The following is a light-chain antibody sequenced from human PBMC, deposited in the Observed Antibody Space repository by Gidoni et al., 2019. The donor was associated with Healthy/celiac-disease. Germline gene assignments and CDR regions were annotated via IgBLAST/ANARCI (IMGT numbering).Light chain of an antibody. J-gene: IGLJ7*01. CDR1: KLGDKY. CDR3: QAWDSSTAV. Sequence: ELTQPPSGSVSPGQTASITCSGHKLGDKYACWYPQKPGQSPVLVIYQDSKRPSGIPERFSGSNSGNTATLTISGTQAMDEADYYCQAWDSSTAVFGGGTQLTVL. CDR2: QDS. V-gene: IGLV3-1*01.